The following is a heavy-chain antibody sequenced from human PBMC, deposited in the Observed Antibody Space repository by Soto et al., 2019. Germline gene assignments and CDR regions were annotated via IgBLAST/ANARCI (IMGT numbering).Heavy chain of an antibody. J-gene: IGHJ6*02. CDR2: LWYDGSNK. CDR1: GFTFSSYG. D-gene: IGHD1-26*01. V-gene: IGHV3-33*01. CDR3: AGPLGDTSIPYAMDV. Sequence: QVQLVESGGGVVQPGRSLRLSCAASGFTFSSYGMHWVRQAPGKGLEWVSVLWYDGSNKYYADSVKGRFTLSSDNYMNSLYLLMHNLRAEDTAVYYCAGPLGDTSIPYAMDVWGQGTTVTVSS.